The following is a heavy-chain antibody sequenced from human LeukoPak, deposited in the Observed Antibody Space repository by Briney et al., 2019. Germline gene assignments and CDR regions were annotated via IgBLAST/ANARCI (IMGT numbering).Heavy chain of an antibody. CDR2: IYYSGST. CDR3: ARRMGEWGAFDI. Sequence: KTSETLSLTCTVSGGSISSYYWSWIRQPPGKGLEWIGYIYYSGSTNYNPSLKSRVTISVDTSKNQFSLKLSSVTAADTAVYYCARRMGEWGAFDIWGQGTMDTVSS. J-gene: IGHJ3*02. D-gene: IGHD3-16*01. V-gene: IGHV4-59*08. CDR1: GGSISSYY.